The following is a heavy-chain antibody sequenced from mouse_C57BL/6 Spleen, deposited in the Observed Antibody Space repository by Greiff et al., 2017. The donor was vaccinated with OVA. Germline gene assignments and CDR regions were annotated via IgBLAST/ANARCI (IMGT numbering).Heavy chain of an antibody. CDR3: TRGGYDYDWAWFAY. CDR2: IDPETGGT. J-gene: IGHJ3*01. CDR1: GYTFTDYE. Sequence: VQRVESGAELVRPGASVTLSCKASGYTFTDYEMHWVKQTPVHGLEWIGAIDPETGGTAYNQKFKGKAILTADKSSSTAYMELRSLTSEDSAVYYCTRGGYDYDWAWFAYWGQGTLVTVSA. D-gene: IGHD2-4*01. V-gene: IGHV1-15*01.